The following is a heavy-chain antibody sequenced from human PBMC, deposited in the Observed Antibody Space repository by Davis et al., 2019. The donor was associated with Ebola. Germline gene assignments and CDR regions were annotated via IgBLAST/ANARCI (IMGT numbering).Heavy chain of an antibody. D-gene: IGHD6-19*01. J-gene: IGHJ4*02. CDR3: ARERYSSGHYFDY. CDR2: IKEDGGEK. Sequence: GGSLRLSCAASGFTFNIFDMHWVRQAPGKGPEWVAIIKEDGGEKYYVDSVKGRFTISRDNAKNSLYLQMNSLRAEDTAVYYCARERYSSGHYFDYWGQGSLVTVSS. CDR1: GFTFNIFD. V-gene: IGHV3-7*01.